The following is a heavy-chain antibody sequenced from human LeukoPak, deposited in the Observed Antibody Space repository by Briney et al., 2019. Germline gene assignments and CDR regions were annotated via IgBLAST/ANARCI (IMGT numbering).Heavy chain of an antibody. J-gene: IGHJ4*02. D-gene: IGHD3-22*01. CDR3: ARGGYYDSSGLYFFDY. CDR2: IYSSGTT. Sequence: PSETLSLTCTVSGGSISNYYWSWIRQPAGKGLEWIGRIYSSGTTIYNPSLKSRVTMSVDTSKNQFSLKLSSVTAADTAVYYCARGGYYDSSGLYFFDYWGQGTLVTVSS. CDR1: GGSISNYY. V-gene: IGHV4-4*07.